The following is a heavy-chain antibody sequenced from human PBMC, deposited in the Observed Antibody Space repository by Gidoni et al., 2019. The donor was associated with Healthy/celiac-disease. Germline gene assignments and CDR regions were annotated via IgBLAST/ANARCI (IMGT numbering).Heavy chain of an antibody. V-gene: IGHV3-33*01. CDR2: IWDDGSNK. J-gene: IGHJ6*03. CDR1: GFTFSSYG. D-gene: IGHD6-13*01. CDR3: ARDRIAAAVSYYYYYMDV. Sequence: QVQLVESGGGVVQPGRSLRLSCAASGFTFSSYGMHWVRQAPGKGLEWVAVIWDDGSNKYYADSVKGRFTISRDNSKNTLYLQMNSLRAEDTAVYYCARDRIAAAVSYYYYYMDVWGKGTTVTVSS.